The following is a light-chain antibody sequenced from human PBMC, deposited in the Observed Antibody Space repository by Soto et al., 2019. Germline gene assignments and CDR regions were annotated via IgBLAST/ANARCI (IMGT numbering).Light chain of an antibody. CDR1: SSDIGGFDL. V-gene: IGLV2-14*02. J-gene: IGLJ3*02. CDR3: SSYTSSSTWV. CDR2: EVN. Sequence: QSALTQPDSLSGSPGQSITISCTGSSSDIGGFDLVSWYQQHPGKAPKLLLYEVNKRPSGVSNRFSGSKSGNTASLTISGLQAEDEADYYCSSYTSSSTWVFGGGTKLTV.